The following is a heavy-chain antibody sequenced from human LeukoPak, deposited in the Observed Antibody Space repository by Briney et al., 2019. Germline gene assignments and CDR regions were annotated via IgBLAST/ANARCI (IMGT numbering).Heavy chain of an antibody. CDR2: IYSGGST. CDR1: GFTVSSNY. Sequence: PGGSLRLSCAASGFTVSSNYMSWVRRAPGKGLEWVSVIYSGGSTYYADSVKGRFTISRDNSKNTLYLQMNSLRAEDTAVYYCAKSASYDSSGYSDYWGQGTLVTVSS. J-gene: IGHJ4*02. CDR3: AKSASYDSSGYSDY. D-gene: IGHD3-22*01. V-gene: IGHV3-53*01.